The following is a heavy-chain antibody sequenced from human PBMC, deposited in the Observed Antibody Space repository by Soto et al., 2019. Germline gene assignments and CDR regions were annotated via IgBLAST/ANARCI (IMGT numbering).Heavy chain of an antibody. CDR2: ISGSGVST. CDR1: VFTFSNYA. Sequence: VGSLRLSCAASVFTFSNYAMTWVRQAPGKGLEWVSSISGSGVSTYYADSVKGRFTISRDQSKNTLYLQMSSLRAEDTAIYYCAKDDGYGDYVQPASDYWGQGTLVTVSS. V-gene: IGHV3-23*01. D-gene: IGHD4-17*01. CDR3: AKDDGYGDYVQPASDY. J-gene: IGHJ4*02.